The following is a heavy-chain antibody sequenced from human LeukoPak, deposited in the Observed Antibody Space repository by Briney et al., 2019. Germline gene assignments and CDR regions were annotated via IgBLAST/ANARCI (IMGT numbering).Heavy chain of an antibody. Sequence: PGGSLRLSCAASGFTFSSYWMHWVRQAPGKGLVWVSRINTDGSSTSYADSVKGRFTISRDNAKNTLYLQMNSLRAEDTAVYYCARGRYSSSWTEYFQHWGQGTLVTVSS. D-gene: IGHD6-13*01. J-gene: IGHJ1*01. CDR1: GFTFSSYW. CDR3: ARGRYSSSWTEYFQH. CDR2: INTDGSST. V-gene: IGHV3-74*01.